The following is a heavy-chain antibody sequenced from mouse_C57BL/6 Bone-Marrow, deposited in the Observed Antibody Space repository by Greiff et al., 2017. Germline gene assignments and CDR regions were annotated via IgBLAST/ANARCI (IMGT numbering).Heavy chain of an antibody. CDR2: ISYDGSN. V-gene: IGHV3-6*01. CDR1: GYSITSGYY. D-gene: IGHD1-1*01. CDR3: ALYYYGRNYFDY. J-gene: IGHJ2*01. Sequence: EVQRVESGPGLVKPSQSLSLTCSVTGYSITSGYYWNWIRQFPGNKLEWMGYISYDGSNNYNPSLKNRISITRDTSKNQFFLKLNSVTTEDTATYYCALYYYGRNYFDYWGQGTTLTVSS.